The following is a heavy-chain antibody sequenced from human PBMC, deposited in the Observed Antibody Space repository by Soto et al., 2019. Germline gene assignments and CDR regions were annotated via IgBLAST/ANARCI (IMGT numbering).Heavy chain of an antibody. CDR3: ARVLYDFWSGYPYGMDV. D-gene: IGHD3-3*01. Sequence: GESLKISCKGSGYSFTSYWIGWVRQMPGKGLEWMGIIYPGDSDTRYSPSFQGQVTISADKSISTAYLKWSSLKASDTAMYYFARVLYDFWSGYPYGMDVWGQGTTVTAP. J-gene: IGHJ6*02. V-gene: IGHV5-51*01. CDR2: IYPGDSDT. CDR1: GYSFTSYW.